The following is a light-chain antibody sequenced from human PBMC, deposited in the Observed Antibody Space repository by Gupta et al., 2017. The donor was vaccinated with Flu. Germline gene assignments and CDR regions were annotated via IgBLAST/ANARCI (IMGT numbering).Light chain of an antibody. J-gene: IGKJ4*01. CDR3: QQRNTWPLT. CDR1: QSVRDY. Sequence: EIVLTQSPAVLSLPAGERATLSCRASQSVRDYLAWYHQRPGQSPRLLIYDASNRATDVPARFNASGSETDFTLTISGLEPEDSGIYYCQQRNTWPLTFGGGTKVELK. V-gene: IGKV3-11*01. CDR2: DAS.